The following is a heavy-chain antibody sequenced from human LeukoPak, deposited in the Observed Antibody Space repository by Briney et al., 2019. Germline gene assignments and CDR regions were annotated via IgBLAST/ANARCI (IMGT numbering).Heavy chain of an antibody. D-gene: IGHD6-13*01. CDR2: IYYSGST. J-gene: IGHJ6*02. CDR3: AATGIAAAGTYYYGMDV. Sequence: SETLSLTCTVSGGSISSYYWSWIRQPPGKGLEWIGYIYYSGSTNYNPSLKSRVTISVDTSKNQFSLKLSSVTAADTAVYYCAATGIAAAGTYYYGMDVWGQGTTVTVSS. V-gene: IGHV4-59*08. CDR1: GGSISSYY.